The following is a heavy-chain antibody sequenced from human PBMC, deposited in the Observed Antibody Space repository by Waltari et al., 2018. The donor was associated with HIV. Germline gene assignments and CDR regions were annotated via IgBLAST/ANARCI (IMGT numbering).Heavy chain of an antibody. CDR1: VGSFSGYY. V-gene: IGHV4-34*01. J-gene: IGHJ5*02. CDR3: ARVSGDIVVVVAATLRKNWFDP. Sequence: QVQLQQWGAGLLKPSATLSLTCAVYVGSFSGYYWSWIRQPPGKGLEWIGEINHSGSTNYNPSLKSRVTISVDTSKNQFSLKLSSVTAADTAVYYCARVSGDIVVVVAATLRKNWFDPWGQGTLVTVSS. D-gene: IGHD2-15*01. CDR2: INHSGST.